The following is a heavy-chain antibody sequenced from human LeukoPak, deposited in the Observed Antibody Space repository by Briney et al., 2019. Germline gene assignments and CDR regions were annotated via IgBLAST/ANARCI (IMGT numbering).Heavy chain of an antibody. CDR2: ISDSGDGT. V-gene: IGHV3-23*01. J-gene: IGHJ4*02. D-gene: IGHD3-3*01. CDR1: GFTFSSYA. Sequence: GGSLRLSCAASGFTFSSYAMSWVRQAPGKGLEWVSGISDSGDGTYYADSVKGRFTISRDNSKNTLYLQMNSLRAEDTAVYYCAKDGSPYYDFWSGYYTGGEDIKKKGFDYWGQGTLVTVSS. CDR3: AKDGSPYYDFWSGYYTGGEDIKKKGFDY.